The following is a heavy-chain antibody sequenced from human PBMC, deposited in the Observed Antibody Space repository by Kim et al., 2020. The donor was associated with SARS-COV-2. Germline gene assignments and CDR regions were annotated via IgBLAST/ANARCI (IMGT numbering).Heavy chain of an antibody. V-gene: IGHV3-23*03. D-gene: IGHD2-21*02. J-gene: IGHJ6*02. CDR1: GFTFSSYA. Sequence: GGSLRLSCAASGFTFSSYAMSWVRQAPGKGLEWVSVIYSGGSSTYYADSVKGRFTISRDNSKNTLYLQMNSLRAEDTAVYYCAKHGAGGDYYHYYYGMDVWGQGTTVTVSS. CDR2: IYSGGSST. CDR3: AKHGAGGDYYHYYYGMDV.